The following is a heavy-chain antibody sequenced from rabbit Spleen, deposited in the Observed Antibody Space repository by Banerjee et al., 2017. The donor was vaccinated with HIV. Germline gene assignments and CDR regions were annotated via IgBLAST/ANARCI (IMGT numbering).Heavy chain of an antibody. J-gene: IGHJ4*01. D-gene: IGHD4-1*01. V-gene: IGHV1S45*01. CDR1: GFSFSSSYF. CDR2: IYTGYSGST. CDR3: ARDYSRAWGEFNL. Sequence: QEQLVESGGGLVQPEGSLTLTCTASGFSFSSSYFMCWVRQAPGKGLEWIGCIYTGYSGSTYYASWAKGRFTISKTSSTTVTLQMTSLTAADTATYFCARDYSRAWGEFNLWGPGTLVTVS.